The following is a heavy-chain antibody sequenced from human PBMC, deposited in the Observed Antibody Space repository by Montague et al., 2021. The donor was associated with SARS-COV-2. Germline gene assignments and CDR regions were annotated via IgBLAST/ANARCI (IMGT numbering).Heavy chain of an antibody. Sequence: SETLSLTCAVSGGSISSSNWWSWVRQPPGKGLEWIGEIYHSGSTXYNPSLKSRVTISVDKSKNQFSLKLSSVTAADTAVYYCARESSTCFFRRCSRYGMDVWGQGTTVTVSS. J-gene: IGHJ6*02. CDR2: IYHSGST. V-gene: IGHV4-4*02. D-gene: IGHD2-15*01. CDR1: GGSISSSNW. CDR3: ARESSTCFFRRCSRYGMDV.